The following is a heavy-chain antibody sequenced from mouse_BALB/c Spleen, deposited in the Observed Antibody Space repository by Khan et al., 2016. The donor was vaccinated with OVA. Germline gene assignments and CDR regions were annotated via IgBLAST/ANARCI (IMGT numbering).Heavy chain of an antibody. D-gene: IGHD3-1*01. V-gene: IGHV5-15*02. CDR1: GLTFSDYG. CDR2: ISSLAYNF. CDR3: AISGTGGVAY. Sequence: EVELVESGGGLVQPGGSRKLSCAASGLTFSDYGMAWIRQGPGKGPEWITFISSLAYNFYYADTVTGRFTISRENAKNNLYLEMKSLRSEDTDMYYSAISGTGGVAYWGRGTLDSLS. J-gene: IGHJ3*01.